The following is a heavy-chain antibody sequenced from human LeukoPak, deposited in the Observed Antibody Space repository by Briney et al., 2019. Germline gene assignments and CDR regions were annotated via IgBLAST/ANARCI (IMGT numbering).Heavy chain of an antibody. Sequence: GGSLRLSCLASGFTFSIYAMDWVRQAPGQGLKWVSAVGTGADTYYADSVRGRFTISRDNSKNTLYLRMDSLRAEDTAIYYCTRKTPGRTPFDYWGQGTLVTVSS. D-gene: IGHD2-15*01. J-gene: IGHJ4*02. CDR2: VGTGADT. CDR1: GFTFSIYA. CDR3: TRKTPGRTPFDY. V-gene: IGHV3-23*01.